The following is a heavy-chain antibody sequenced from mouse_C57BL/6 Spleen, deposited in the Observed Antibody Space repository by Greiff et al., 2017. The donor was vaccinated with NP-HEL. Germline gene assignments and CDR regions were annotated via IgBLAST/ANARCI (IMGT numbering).Heavy chain of an antibody. V-gene: IGHV7-4*01. J-gene: IGHJ3*01. CDR3: VKALGFAY. CDR2: IRNKANGYTT. Sequence: EVHLVESGGGLVQPGASLRLSCAASGFTFTDYYMSWVRQPPGKALEWLALIRNKANGYTTEYTASVKGRFTISRDKSQNILYLQVNTLRAEDSATYYCVKALGFAYWGQGTLVTVSA. CDR1: GFTFTDYY.